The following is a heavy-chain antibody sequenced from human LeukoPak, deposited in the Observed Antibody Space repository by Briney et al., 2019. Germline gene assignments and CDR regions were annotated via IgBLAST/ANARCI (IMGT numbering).Heavy chain of an antibody. J-gene: IGHJ4*02. D-gene: IGHD3-10*01. CDR2: IIPILGIA. CDR1: GGTFSCYA. Sequence: ASVKVSCKASGGTFSCYAISWVRQAPGQGLEWMGRIIPILGIANYAQKFQGRVTITADKSTSTAYMELSSLRSEDTAVYYCARGSRMSDFDYWGQGTLVTVSS. V-gene: IGHV1-69*04. CDR3: ARGSRMSDFDY.